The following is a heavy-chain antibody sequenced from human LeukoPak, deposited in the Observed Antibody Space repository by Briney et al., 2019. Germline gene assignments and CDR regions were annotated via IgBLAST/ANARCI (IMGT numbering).Heavy chain of an antibody. CDR1: GYSISSGYY. V-gene: IGHV4-38-2*02. CDR2: IYHSGNS. Sequence: PSETLSLTCTVSGYSISSGYYWGWIRQPPGKGLEWIGNIYHSGNSYYNPSLKSRVTISVDTSKNQFSLKLTSVTAADTAVYYCARLTPTTLSLYYYYMDVWGKGTTVTVSS. CDR3: ARLTPTTLSLYYYYMDV. J-gene: IGHJ6*03. D-gene: IGHD2/OR15-2a*01.